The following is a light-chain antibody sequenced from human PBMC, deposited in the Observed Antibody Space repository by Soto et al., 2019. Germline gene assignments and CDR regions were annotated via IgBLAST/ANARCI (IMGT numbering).Light chain of an antibody. CDR1: SSDVGGYNY. Sequence: QSVLTQPPSASGSPGQSVTIPCTGTSSDVGGYNYVSWYQQHPGKAPKLMIYEVSKRPSGVPDRFSGSKSGNTASLTVSGLQAEDEADYYCSSYAGSNNFEVFGTGTKVTVL. CDR2: EVS. J-gene: IGLJ1*01. V-gene: IGLV2-8*01. CDR3: SSYAGSNNFEV.